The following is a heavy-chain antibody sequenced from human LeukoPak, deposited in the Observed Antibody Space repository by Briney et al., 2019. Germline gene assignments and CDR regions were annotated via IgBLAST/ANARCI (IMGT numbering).Heavy chain of an antibody. CDR2: FYIGRTT. J-gene: IGHJ6*03. V-gene: IGHV4-59*11. CDR1: GGSLRGHS. CDR3: ARDKGQSGSSGIYESYMDV. Sequence: PSETLSLTCGVSGGSLRGHSWSWIRQPPGQGLEYIGDFYIGRTTNYNRSLKSRVTISLDTSKRQLSLTVNSVTAADTAVYYCARDKGQSGSSGIYESYMDVWGPGTTVIVSS. D-gene: IGHD6-6*01.